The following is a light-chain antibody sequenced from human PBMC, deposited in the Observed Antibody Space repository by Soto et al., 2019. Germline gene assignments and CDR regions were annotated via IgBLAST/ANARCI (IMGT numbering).Light chain of an antibody. Sequence: EIVMTQSPTTLSVSPGERATLSCRASQSLSRNLAWYQQRPGQAPRLLIYGVSIRATGVPARFSGSESGTEFTLTISSLQSEDFAVYYCQQYHDWPSSFGQGTKLETK. CDR3: QQYHDWPSS. CDR2: GVS. V-gene: IGKV3-15*01. J-gene: IGKJ2*01. CDR1: QSLSRN.